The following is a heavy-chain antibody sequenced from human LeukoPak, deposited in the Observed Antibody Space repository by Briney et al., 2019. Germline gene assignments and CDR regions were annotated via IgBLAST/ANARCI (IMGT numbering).Heavy chain of an antibody. Sequence: GGSLRLPCAASGFTFSSYAMHWVRQAPGKGLEWVAVISYDGSNKYYADSVKGRFTISRDNSKNTLYLQMNSLRAEDTAVYYCARVRPTRVAAATFDYWGQGTLVTVSS. D-gene: IGHD2-15*01. CDR2: ISYDGSNK. V-gene: IGHV3-30*04. J-gene: IGHJ4*02. CDR3: ARVRPTRVAAATFDY. CDR1: GFTFSSYA.